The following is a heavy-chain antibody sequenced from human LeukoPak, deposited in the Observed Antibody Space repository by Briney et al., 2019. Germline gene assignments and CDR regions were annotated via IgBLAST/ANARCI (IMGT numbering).Heavy chain of an antibody. D-gene: IGHD3-10*01. CDR1: GFTFTNYA. V-gene: IGHV3-23*01. J-gene: IGHJ4*02. CDR3: AKIYLRGVIIMGDYFDY. CDR2: ISGRGGST. Sequence: PGGSLRLSCAASGFTFTNYAMSWVRQAPGKGLEWVSAISGRGGSTYSADSVRGRFTISRDNSKNTMCLQMNSLRAEDTAVYYCAKIYLRGVIIMGDYFDYWGQGTLVTVSS.